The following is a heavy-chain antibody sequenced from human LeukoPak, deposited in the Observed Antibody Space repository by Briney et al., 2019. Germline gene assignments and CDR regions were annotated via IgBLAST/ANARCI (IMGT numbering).Heavy chain of an antibody. D-gene: IGHD1-26*01. CDR3: AGEYSGYDYGMDV. CDR1: GFTFSSYA. V-gene: IGHV3-30*04. J-gene: IGHJ6*04. CDR2: ISYDGSNK. Sequence: GRSLRLSCAASGFTFSSYAMHWVRQAPGKGLEWGAVISYDGSNKYYADSVKGRFTISRDNSKNTLYLQMNSLRAEDTAVYYCAGEYSGYDYGMDVRGKGTTVTVSS.